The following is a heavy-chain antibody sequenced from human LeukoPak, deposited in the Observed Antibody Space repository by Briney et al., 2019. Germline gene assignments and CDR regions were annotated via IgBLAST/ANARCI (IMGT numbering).Heavy chain of an antibody. CDR1: GGTFSSYA. CDR3: ARDSFNEGIAAAGNDY. CDR2: IIPIFGIA. Sequence: GASVKVSCKASGGTFSSYAISSVRQAPGHGLEWMGRIIPIFGIANYAQKFQGRVKITADKSTSKAYMELSSLRSEDTAVYYCARDSFNEGIAAAGNDYWGQGTLVTVSS. J-gene: IGHJ4*02. V-gene: IGHV1-69*04. D-gene: IGHD6-13*01.